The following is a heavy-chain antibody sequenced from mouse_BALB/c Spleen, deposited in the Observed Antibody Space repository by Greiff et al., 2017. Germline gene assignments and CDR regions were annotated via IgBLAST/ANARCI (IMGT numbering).Heavy chain of an antibody. D-gene: IGHD2-10*02. CDR3: ARSKYGNYEAMDY. CDR2: ISSGSSTI. Sequence: EVMLVESGGGLVQPGGSRKLSCAASGFTFSSFGMHWVRQAPEKGLEWVAYISSGSSTIYYADTVKGRFTISRDNPKNTLFLQMTSLRSEDTAMYYCARSKYGNYEAMDYWGQGTSVTVSS. CDR1: GFTFSSFG. V-gene: IGHV5-17*02. J-gene: IGHJ4*01.